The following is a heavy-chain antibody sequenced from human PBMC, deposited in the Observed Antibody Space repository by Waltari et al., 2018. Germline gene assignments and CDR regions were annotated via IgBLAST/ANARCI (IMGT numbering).Heavy chain of an antibody. J-gene: IGHJ6*03. CDR2: ISYDGSNK. Sequence: QVQLVESGGGVVQPGRSLRLSCAASGFTFSSYAMHWVRQAPGKGLEWVAVISYDGSNKYYADSVKGLFTISRENSKNTLYLQMNSLRAEDTAVYYCARAATRGLGDYYYYMDVWGKGTTVTISS. D-gene: IGHD3-16*01. CDR1: GFTFSSYA. CDR3: ARAATRGLGDYYYYMDV. V-gene: IGHV3-30-3*01.